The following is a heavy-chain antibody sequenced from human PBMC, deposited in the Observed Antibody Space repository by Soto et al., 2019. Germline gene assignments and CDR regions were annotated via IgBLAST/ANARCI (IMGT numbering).Heavy chain of an antibody. D-gene: IGHD6-19*01. CDR2: IFQSGST. CDR3: ARGRGRYSSGWSWFDP. V-gene: IGHV4-4*02. J-gene: IGHJ5*02. Sequence: KTSETLSLTCGVSGGTIRSPDWLTWVRQPPGKGLEWIGEIFQSGSTNYTPSLESRVTISVDKSKNQFSLTLTSVTAADTAVYFCARGRGRYSSGWSWFDPWGQGILVTVSS. CDR1: GGTIRSPDW.